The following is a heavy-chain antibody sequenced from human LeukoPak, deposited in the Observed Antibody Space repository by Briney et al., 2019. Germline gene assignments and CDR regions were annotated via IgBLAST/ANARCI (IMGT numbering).Heavy chain of an antibody. CDR1: GGSFSGYY. CDR2: INHSGST. Sequence: SETLSLTCAVYGGSFSGYYWSWIRQPPGKGLEWIGEINHSGSTNYNPSLKSRVTISVDTSKNQFSLKLSSVTAADTAVYYCARGLKGIAADHRYWYFDLWGRGTLVTVSS. D-gene: IGHD6-13*01. J-gene: IGHJ2*01. CDR3: ARGLKGIAADHRYWYFDL. V-gene: IGHV4-34*01.